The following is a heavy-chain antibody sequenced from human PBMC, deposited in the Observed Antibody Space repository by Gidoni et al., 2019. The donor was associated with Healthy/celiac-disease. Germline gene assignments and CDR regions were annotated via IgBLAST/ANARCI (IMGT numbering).Heavy chain of an antibody. CDR2: IYYSGST. Sequence: QVQLQESGPGLVKPSQTLSLTCHVSGGSISSGGYSWSWIRQPPGKGLEWIGYIYYSGSTYYNPSLKSRVTISVDTSKNQFSLKLSSVTAADTAVYYCARVVGYYYMDVWGKGTTVTVSS. D-gene: IGHD1-26*01. CDR1: GGSISSGGYS. V-gene: IGHV4-30-4*07. J-gene: IGHJ6*03. CDR3: ARVVGYYYMDV.